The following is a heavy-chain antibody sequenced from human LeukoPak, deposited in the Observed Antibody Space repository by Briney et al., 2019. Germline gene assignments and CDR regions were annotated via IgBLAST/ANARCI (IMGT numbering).Heavy chain of an antibody. D-gene: IGHD3-22*01. CDR3: AVPLRSSGYYY. CDR1: GGSISSGGYS. J-gene: IGHJ4*02. Sequence: SQTLSLTCAVSGGSISSGGYSWSWIRQPPGKGLEWIGYIYHSGSTYYNPSLKSRVTISVDRSKNQFSLKLSSVTAADTAVYYCAVPLRSSGYYYWGQGTLVTVSS. V-gene: IGHV4-30-2*01. CDR2: IYHSGST.